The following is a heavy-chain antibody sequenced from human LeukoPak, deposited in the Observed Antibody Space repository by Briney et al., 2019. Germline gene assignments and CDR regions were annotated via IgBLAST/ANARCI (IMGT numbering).Heavy chain of an antibody. J-gene: IGHJ4*02. CDR2: IGTSVSTI. V-gene: IGHV3-11*01. Sequence: PGGSLRLSCAVSGFTFSDYYMTWIRQAPGKGLEWVSYIGTSVSTIYYADSVKGRFTISRDNAKNSLYLQMNSLRAEDTAVYYCARDYYDSSGYYYVDYWGQGTLVTVSS. CDR3: ARDYYDSSGYYYVDY. D-gene: IGHD3-22*01. CDR1: GFTFSDYY.